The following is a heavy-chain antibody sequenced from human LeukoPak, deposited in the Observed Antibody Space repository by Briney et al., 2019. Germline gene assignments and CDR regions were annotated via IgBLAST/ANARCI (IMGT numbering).Heavy chain of an antibody. CDR1: GFTFRSYG. CDR2: ISWNSGSI. V-gene: IGHV3-9*01. J-gene: IGHJ3*02. D-gene: IGHD3-9*01. CDR3: AKDRQHYDLLIGFDAFDI. Sequence: GGSLRLSCAASGFTFRSYGMHWVRQAPGKGLEWVSGISWNSGSIGYEDSVKGRFTISRDNAKNSLYLQMNSLRDEDTALYYCAKDRQHYDLLIGFDAFDIWGQGTMVTVSS.